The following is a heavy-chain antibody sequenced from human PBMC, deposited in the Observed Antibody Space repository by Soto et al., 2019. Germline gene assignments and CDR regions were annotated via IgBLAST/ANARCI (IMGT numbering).Heavy chain of an antibody. D-gene: IGHD6-6*01. CDR2: NYYSGIT. Sequence: QVQLQESGPGLVKPSQTLSLTCTVSGGSISSGGYYWTWIRQHPGKGLEWSGYNYYSGITYYNPSLNRRVTISLDTSKNQFSLKLSCVTAADTAVYYCARGSSIAGLYFGMDVWGQGTTVTVSS. CDR1: GGSISSGGYY. J-gene: IGHJ6*02. CDR3: ARGSSIAGLYFGMDV. V-gene: IGHV4-31*03.